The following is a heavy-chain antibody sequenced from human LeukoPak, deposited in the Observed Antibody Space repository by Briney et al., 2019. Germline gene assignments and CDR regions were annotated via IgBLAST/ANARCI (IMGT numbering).Heavy chain of an antibody. CDR1: GGSFSGYY. D-gene: IGHD1-26*01. CDR2: INRSGST. CDR3: ARDGVGGSYYY. Sequence: SETLSLSCAVYGGSFSGYYWSWIRQPPGKGLEWIGEINRSGSTNYNPSLKSRVTISLDASKNQFSLKLSSVTAADTAVYYCARDGVGGSYYYWGQGTLVTVSS. V-gene: IGHV4-34*01. J-gene: IGHJ4*02.